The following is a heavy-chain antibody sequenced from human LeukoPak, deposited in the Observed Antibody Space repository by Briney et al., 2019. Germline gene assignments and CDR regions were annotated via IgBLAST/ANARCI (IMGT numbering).Heavy chain of an antibody. Sequence: SGGSLRLSCAASGFTLCSYAMSWVRQAPGKGLEWVSSISGLDGTTFYADSVKGRFTISRDSSKNTLYLQMNSLRAEDTAVYYCAKEHSGSYPDPDRENWFDPWGQGTLVTVSS. D-gene: IGHD3-10*01. CDR2: ISGLDGTT. V-gene: IGHV3-23*01. CDR1: GFTLCSYA. CDR3: AKEHSGSYPDPDRENWFDP. J-gene: IGHJ5*02.